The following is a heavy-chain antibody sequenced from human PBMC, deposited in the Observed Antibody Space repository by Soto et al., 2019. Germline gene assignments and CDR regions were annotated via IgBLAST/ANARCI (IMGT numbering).Heavy chain of an antibody. CDR2: ISYDGSNK. D-gene: IGHD3-22*01. CDR1: GFTFSSYG. V-gene: IGHV3-30*18. J-gene: IGHJ6*02. Sequence: QVQLVESGGGVVQPGRSLRLSCAASGFTFSSYGMHWVRQAPGKGLEWVAVISYDGSNKYYADSVKGRFTSSRDNSKNTLYLQMNSLRAEDTAVYYCAKDYYDSQYYYYGMDVWCQGTTVTVSS. CDR3: AKDYYDSQYYYYGMDV.